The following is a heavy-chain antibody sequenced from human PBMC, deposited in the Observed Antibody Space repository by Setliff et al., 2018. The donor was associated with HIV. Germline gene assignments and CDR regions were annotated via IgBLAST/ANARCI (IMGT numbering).Heavy chain of an antibody. CDR2: ISGSGHFV. V-gene: IGHV3-21*03. CDR3: VRGSTKTTRGNGAFDL. CDR1: EVISTTYI. Sequence: PGGSLRLSCAASEVISTTYIVNWVRQAPGQGLEWLSSISGSGHFVKYAMSVRGRFTLSRDNSKKSLFLQMNNLTAADTGVYFCVRGSTKTTRGNGAFDLWGQGTMVTVSS. J-gene: IGHJ3*01. D-gene: IGHD1-1*01.